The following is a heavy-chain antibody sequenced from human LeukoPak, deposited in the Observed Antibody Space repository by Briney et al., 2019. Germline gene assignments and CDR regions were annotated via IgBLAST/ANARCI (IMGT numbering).Heavy chain of an antibody. D-gene: IGHD2-21*01. CDR1: GFTFSSYG. CDR2: IWYDGSNK. CDR3: ARDALPLAFDI. V-gene: IGHV3-33*01. J-gene: IGHJ3*02. Sequence: GGSLRLSCAASGFTFSSYGMHWVRQAPGKGLEWVAVIWYDGSNKYYADSVKGRFTISRDNSKNTLYLQMNSLRAEDTAVYYCARDALPLAFDIWGQGTMVTVSS.